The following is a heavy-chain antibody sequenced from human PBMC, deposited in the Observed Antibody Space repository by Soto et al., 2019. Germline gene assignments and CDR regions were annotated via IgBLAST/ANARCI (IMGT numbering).Heavy chain of an antibody. D-gene: IGHD1-1*01. Sequence: QVHLVQSGAEVKKPGASVKVSCKGSGYTFTSYGITWVRQAPGQGLEWMGWISAHNGNTDYAQKLQGRVTVTRDTSMSPAYMELRSLRSDDTAVYYCARGRYGDYWGQGALVTVSS. CDR3: ARGRYGDY. J-gene: IGHJ4*02. CDR2: ISAHNGNT. CDR1: GYTFTSYG. V-gene: IGHV1-18*01.